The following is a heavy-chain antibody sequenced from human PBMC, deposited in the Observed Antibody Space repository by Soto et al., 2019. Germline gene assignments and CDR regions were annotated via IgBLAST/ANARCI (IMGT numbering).Heavy chain of an antibody. J-gene: IGHJ4*02. CDR1: GFTFSSYA. Sequence: GGSLRLSCAASGFTFSSYAMHWVRQAPGKGLEWVAVISYDGSNKYYADSVKGRFTISRDNSKNTLYLQMNSLRAEDTAVYYCARDGTWYGDYFWYFDYWGQGTLVTVSS. CDR2: ISYDGSNK. V-gene: IGHV3-30-3*01. CDR3: ARDGTWYGDYFWYFDY. D-gene: IGHD4-17*01.